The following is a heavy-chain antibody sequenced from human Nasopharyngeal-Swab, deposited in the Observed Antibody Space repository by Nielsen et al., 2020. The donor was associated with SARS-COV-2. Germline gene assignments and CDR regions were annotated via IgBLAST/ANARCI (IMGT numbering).Heavy chain of an antibody. CDR2: IYHSGST. Sequence: SETLSLTCAVSGYSISSGYYCGWIRQPPGKGLEWIGSIYHSGSTNYNPSRKSRVTISEDTSKNRFSLKLSSVTAADTAVYYCARLRSGYYYYYMDVWGKGTTVTVSS. CDR1: GYSISSGYY. J-gene: IGHJ6*03. D-gene: IGHD3-10*01. V-gene: IGHV4-38-2*01. CDR3: ARLRSGYYYYYMDV.